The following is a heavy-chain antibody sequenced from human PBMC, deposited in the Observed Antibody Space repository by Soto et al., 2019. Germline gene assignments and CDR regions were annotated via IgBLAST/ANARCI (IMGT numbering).Heavy chain of an antibody. D-gene: IGHD3-22*01. CDR1: GFTFSDSA. V-gene: IGHV3-73*02. CDR3: TRRSEYDSGGYYYAYDY. CDR2: IRSKANNFVT. J-gene: IGHJ4*02. Sequence: EVQVVESGGGLVQPGGSLTLSCAASGFTFSDSAMHWVRQASGKGLEWLGRIRSKANNFVTAYAASVKGRFTISRDDAKNTVYLQMNSLNSEDTAVYYCTRRSEYDSGGYYYAYDYWGQGTRVTVSS.